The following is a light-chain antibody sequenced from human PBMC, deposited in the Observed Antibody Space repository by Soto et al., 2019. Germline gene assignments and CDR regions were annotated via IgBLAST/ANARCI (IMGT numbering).Light chain of an antibody. J-gene: IGLJ1*01. CDR1: SSDVGGFNY. Sequence: QSALTQPASVSGSPGQSINISCTGTSSDVGGFNYVSWYQQHPGKAPKLMIYDVTNRPSGVSYRFSGSKSGNTASLTISGLQAEDEADYYCNSYTSRSTYVFGTGTKVTVL. CDR2: DVT. V-gene: IGLV2-14*03. CDR3: NSYTSRSTYV.